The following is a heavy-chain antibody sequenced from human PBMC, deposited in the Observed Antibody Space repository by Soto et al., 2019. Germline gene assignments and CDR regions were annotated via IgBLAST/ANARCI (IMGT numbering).Heavy chain of an antibody. J-gene: IGHJ5*02. CDR2: INPGTGQK. V-gene: IGHV1-3*01. CDR3: ARDDGYNFDTWFDP. Sequence: QVVLEQSGAEVRKPGASVNVSCKTSGYTFRSYAMHWVRQAPGQRLEWMGWINPGTGQKKYSQKMQVRVTLTSDASAHEAYMELSRLTSEDTAVYYCARDDGYNFDTWFDPCGQGTLVTVYS. CDR1: GYTFRSYA. D-gene: IGHD1-1*01.